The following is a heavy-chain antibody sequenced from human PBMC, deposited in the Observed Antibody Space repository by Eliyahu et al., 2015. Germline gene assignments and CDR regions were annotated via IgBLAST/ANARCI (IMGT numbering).Heavy chain of an antibody. CDR1: GXXISSYY. Sequence: QVQLQESGPGLVKPSETLSLTCXVSGXXISSYYWRWIRQPAGKGLXWIGRIYTSGSTNYNPSLKSRVTMSVDTSKNQFSLKLSSVTAADTAVYYCARDVYSSSSGVYYYGMDVWGQGTTVTVSS. D-gene: IGHD6-6*01. J-gene: IGHJ6*02. CDR3: ARDVYSSSSGVYYYGMDV. CDR2: IYTSGST. V-gene: IGHV4-4*07.